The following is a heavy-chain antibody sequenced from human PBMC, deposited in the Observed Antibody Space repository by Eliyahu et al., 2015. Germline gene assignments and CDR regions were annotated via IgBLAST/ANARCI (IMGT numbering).Heavy chain of an antibody. CDR2: LYFGTNT. V-gene: IGHV4-61*01. CDR3: ARVSHDAFEI. J-gene: IGHJ3*02. CDR1: GASVSSYNYY. Sequence: QESGPGLVKPSETLSLTCTVXGASVSSYNYYWSWIRQPPGKGLEWIGYLYFGTNTNSSPSLRSRVTIPVDTSKNQFSLTLNSVTAADTAVYYCARVSHDAFEIWGQGKMVTVSS.